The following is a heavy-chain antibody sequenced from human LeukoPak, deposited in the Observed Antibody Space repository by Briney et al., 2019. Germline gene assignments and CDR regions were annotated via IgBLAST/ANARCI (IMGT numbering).Heavy chain of an antibody. V-gene: IGHV1-2*02. D-gene: IGHD6-19*01. Sequence: ASVKVSCKASGYTFTVYYIHWVRQAPGQGLEWMGWINPDSGATNYAQNFQGRVTMTRDTSISTAYMELSRLRSDDTAVYFCARDLVVAGNSYYFDYWGQGTLVTVSS. CDR1: GYTFTVYY. CDR3: ARDLVVAGNSYYFDY. CDR2: INPDSGAT. J-gene: IGHJ4*02.